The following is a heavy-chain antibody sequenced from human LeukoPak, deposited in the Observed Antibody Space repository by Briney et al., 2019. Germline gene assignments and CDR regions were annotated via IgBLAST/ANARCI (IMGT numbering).Heavy chain of an antibody. CDR3: TTRITIFGVVIDY. CDR2: IRSKANSYAT. CDR1: GFTSSGSA. Sequence: PGGSLRLSCAASGFTSSGSAMHWVRQAAGKGLEWVGRIRSKANSYATAYAASVKGRFTISRDDSKNTAYLQMNSLKTEDTAVYYCTTRITIFGVVIDYWGQGTLVTVSS. D-gene: IGHD3-3*01. J-gene: IGHJ4*02. V-gene: IGHV3-73*01.